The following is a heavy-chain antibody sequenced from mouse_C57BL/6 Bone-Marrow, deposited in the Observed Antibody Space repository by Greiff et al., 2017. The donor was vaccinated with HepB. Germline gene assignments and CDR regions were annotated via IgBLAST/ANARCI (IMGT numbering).Heavy chain of an antibody. V-gene: IGHV3-6*01. Sequence: VQLQQSGPGLVKPSQSLSLTCSVTGYSITSGYYWNWIRQFPGNKLEWMGYISYDGSNNYNPSLKNRISITRDTSKNQFFLKLNSVTTEDTATYYCARDHYYGSSYIDYWGQGTTLTVSS. J-gene: IGHJ2*01. CDR1: GYSITSGYY. D-gene: IGHD1-1*01. CDR3: ARDHYYGSSYIDY. CDR2: ISYDGSN.